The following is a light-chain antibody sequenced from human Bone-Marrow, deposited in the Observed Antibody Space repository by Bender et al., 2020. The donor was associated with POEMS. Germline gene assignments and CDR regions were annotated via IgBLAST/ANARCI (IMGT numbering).Light chain of an antibody. Sequence: QSVLTQPPSVSAAPGQRVTISCSGSSSSIGSNYVSWYQQLPGTAPKLLIYENNKRPSGIPDRFSGSKSGTSATLAITGLQTGDEAEYFCATCDDSLNAELFGGGSKLTVL. CDR3: ATCDDSLNAEL. V-gene: IGLV1-51*02. CDR1: SSSIGSNY. J-gene: IGLJ2*01. CDR2: ENN.